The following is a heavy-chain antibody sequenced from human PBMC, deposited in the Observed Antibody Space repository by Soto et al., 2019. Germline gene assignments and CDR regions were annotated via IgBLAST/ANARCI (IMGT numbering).Heavy chain of an antibody. CDR2: ISGSGGST. CDR1: GFTFSSYA. V-gene: IGHV3-23*01. Sequence: GGSLRLSCAASGFTFSSYAMSWVRQAPGKGLEWVSAISGSGGSTYYADSVKGRFTISRDNSKNTLYLQMNSLRAEDTAVYYCAKGSGYSGSYYYYYGMDVWGQGTTVTVSS. J-gene: IGHJ6*02. CDR3: AKGSGYSGSYYYYYGMDV. D-gene: IGHD1-26*01.